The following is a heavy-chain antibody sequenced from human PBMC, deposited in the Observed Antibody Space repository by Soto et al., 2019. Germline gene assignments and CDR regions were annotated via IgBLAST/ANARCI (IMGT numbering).Heavy chain of an antibody. V-gene: IGHV3-49*04. J-gene: IGHJ4*02. CDR2: IRRIAYGGTT. CDR3: SRSLAIDFDS. CDR1: GFNFAAYT. Sequence: GGSLRLSCSASGFNFAAYTMSWVRLTPGKGLEWVGFIRRIAYGGTTDYAASVKGRFTISRDDSRKIVYLQMSRLKIKDTAVYYCSRSLAIDFDSWGQGTLVTVSS.